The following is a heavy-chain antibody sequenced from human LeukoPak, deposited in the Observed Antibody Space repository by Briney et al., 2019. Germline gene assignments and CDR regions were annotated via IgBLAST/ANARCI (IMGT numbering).Heavy chain of an antibody. D-gene: IGHD4-17*01. CDR2: IYYSGST. Sequence: SETLSLTCTVSGGSSSSYYWSWIRQPPGKGLEWIGYIYYSGSTNYNPSLKSRVTISMDTSKNQFSLNLSSVTAADTAVYYCARGGTVTNFAYWGQGTLVTVSS. V-gene: IGHV4-59*01. CDR3: ARGGTVTNFAY. J-gene: IGHJ4*02. CDR1: GGSSSSYY.